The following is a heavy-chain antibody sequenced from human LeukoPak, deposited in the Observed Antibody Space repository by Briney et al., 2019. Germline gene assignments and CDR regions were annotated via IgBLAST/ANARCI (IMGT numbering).Heavy chain of an antibody. D-gene: IGHD3-16*01. Sequence: SETLSLTCTVSGYSISSGYYWGWLRPPPGKGLERIGNNYYRGSTHYNLSLRGRATTSLDTSKNQSSQNLSSATAADTALYYAGRVGAGWRGTYYFDYWGQGTVVTVSS. V-gene: IGHV4-38-2*02. J-gene: IGHJ4*02. CDR1: GYSISSGYY. CDR3: GRVGAGWRGTYYFDY. CDR2: NYYRGST.